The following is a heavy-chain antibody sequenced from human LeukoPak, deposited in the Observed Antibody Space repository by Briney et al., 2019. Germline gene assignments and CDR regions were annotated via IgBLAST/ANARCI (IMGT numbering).Heavy chain of an antibody. Sequence: PGGSLRLSCAASGFTVSSNYMSWVRQAPGKGLEWVSVIYSGGSTCYADSVKGRLTISRDNSKNTLYLQMNSLRAEDTAVYYCARDQVGATIFDYWGQGTLVTVSS. CDR3: ARDQVGATIFDY. J-gene: IGHJ4*02. CDR2: IYSGGST. D-gene: IGHD1-26*01. CDR1: GFTVSSNY. V-gene: IGHV3-66*01.